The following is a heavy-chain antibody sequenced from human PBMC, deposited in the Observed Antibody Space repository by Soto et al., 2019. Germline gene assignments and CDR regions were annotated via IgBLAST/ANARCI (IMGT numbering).Heavy chain of an antibody. J-gene: IGHJ4*02. Sequence: EVQLVESGGGLVQPGGSLRVSCAASGFTFSSYWMHWVRQAPGKGLVWVSRINSDGSSTSYADSVKGRFTISRDNAKNMLYLKMNSLRAEDSAIYYCARRGAVAGLHYWGQGTLVTVSS. D-gene: IGHD6-19*01. V-gene: IGHV3-74*01. CDR1: GFTFSSYW. CDR2: INSDGSST. CDR3: ARRGAVAGLHY.